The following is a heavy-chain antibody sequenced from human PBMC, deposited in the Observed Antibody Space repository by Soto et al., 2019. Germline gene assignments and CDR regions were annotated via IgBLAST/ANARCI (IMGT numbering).Heavy chain of an antibody. CDR1: GYTFTNNG. J-gene: IGHJ4*02. V-gene: IGHV1-8*01. D-gene: IGHD7-27*01. CDR3: TRAGDSGAWISN. CDR2: MNPTTGET. Sequence: QVQLVQSGAEVKKPGASVKVSCKASGYTFTNNGINWVRQATGQGLEWMGWMNPTTGETGYTEKFHGRLAMTQDTSITTAYMELTSLTSEDTAVYYCTRAGDSGAWISNWGQGTLVTVSS.